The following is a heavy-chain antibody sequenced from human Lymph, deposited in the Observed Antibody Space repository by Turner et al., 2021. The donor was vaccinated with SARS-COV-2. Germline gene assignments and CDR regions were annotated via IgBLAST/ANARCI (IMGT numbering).Heavy chain of an antibody. Sequence: QLQLQESGPGLVKPSETLSLTCTVPGGSISCSSYYWGWIRQPPGKGLEWIGSIYYSGNTYYNPSLKSRVTISVDTSKNQFSLELSSVTAADTAVYYCARQRLTRYGMDVWGQGTTVTVSS. CDR2: IYYSGNT. V-gene: IGHV4-39*01. J-gene: IGHJ6*02. CDR1: GGSISCSSYY. D-gene: IGHD2-21*02. CDR3: ARQRLTRYGMDV.